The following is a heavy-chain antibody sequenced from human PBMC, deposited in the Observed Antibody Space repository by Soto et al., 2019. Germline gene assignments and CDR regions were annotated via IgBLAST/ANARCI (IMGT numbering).Heavy chain of an antibody. CDR3: ARKTGEWEPNTHNWFDP. CDR1: GGSISSGGYY. D-gene: IGHD1-26*01. CDR2: IYYSGST. Sequence: SETLSLTCTVSGGSISSGGYYWSWIRQHPGKGLEWIGYIYYSGSTYYNPSLKSRVTISVDTSKNQFSLKLSSVTAADTAVYYCARKTGEWEPNTHNWFDPWGQGTLVTVSS. J-gene: IGHJ5*02. V-gene: IGHV4-31*03.